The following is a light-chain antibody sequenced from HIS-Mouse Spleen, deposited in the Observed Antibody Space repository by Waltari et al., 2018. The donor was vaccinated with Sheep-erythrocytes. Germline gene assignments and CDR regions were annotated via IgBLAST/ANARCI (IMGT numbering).Light chain of an antibody. CDR3: QQSYSTPPLA. CDR2: AAS. V-gene: IGKV1-39*01. Sequence: DIQMTQSPSSLSASVGDRVTITCRASQSISSYLNWYQQKPGKAPKLLIYAASSLQSGVPSRCSGSGSGTEFTLTISSLQPEDFATYYCQQSYSTPPLAFGGGTMVEIK. CDR1: QSISSY. J-gene: IGKJ4*01.